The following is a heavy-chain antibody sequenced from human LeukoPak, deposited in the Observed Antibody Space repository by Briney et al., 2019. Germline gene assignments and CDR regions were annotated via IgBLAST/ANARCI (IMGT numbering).Heavy chain of an antibody. J-gene: IGHJ6*02. Sequence: GGSLRLSCAASGFTFSVSAMHWVRQASGKGLEWVGRIRSKANSYATAYAASVKGRFTISSDDPKNTAYLQMNSLKTEDTAVYYCTRGITMVRGVILYGMDVWGQGTTVTVSS. D-gene: IGHD3-10*01. CDR3: TRGITMVRGVILYGMDV. V-gene: IGHV3-73*01. CDR2: IRSKANSYAT. CDR1: GFTFSVSA.